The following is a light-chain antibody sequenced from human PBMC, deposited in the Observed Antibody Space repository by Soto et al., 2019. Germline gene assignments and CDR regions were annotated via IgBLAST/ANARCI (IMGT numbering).Light chain of an antibody. J-gene: IGKJ2*01. CDR1: QSVSSY. CDR2: GAS. Sequence: EIVMTQSPAILPVSPGERVTLSCRASQSVSSYLAWYQQKPGQAPRLLIYGASSRATGIPRRFSGSGYGTDFTLTISSLQSEDFAIYYCQQYNNWPRLYTFGQGTKVDIK. V-gene: IGKV3-15*01. CDR3: QQYNNWPRLYT.